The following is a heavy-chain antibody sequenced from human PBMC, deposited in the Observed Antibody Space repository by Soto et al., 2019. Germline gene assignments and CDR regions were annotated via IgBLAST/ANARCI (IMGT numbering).Heavy chain of an antibody. D-gene: IGHD2-2*02. Sequence: QVQLVQSGAEVKKPGASVKVSCKASGYSFTGYYIHWVRQAPGQGLEWMGWINPNIGATNYAQKFQGGVTMTRDTSISTAYMERTRLGSDDTALYYCAREKDLVVSPIAIRGGGTYGMDVWGQGTTVTVSS. V-gene: IGHV1-2*02. CDR3: AREKDLVVSPIAIRGGGTYGMDV. J-gene: IGHJ6*02. CDR2: INPNIGAT. CDR1: GYSFTGYY.